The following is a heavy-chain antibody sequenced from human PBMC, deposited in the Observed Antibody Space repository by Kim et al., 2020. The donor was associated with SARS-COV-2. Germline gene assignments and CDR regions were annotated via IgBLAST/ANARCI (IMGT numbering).Heavy chain of an antibody. CDR1: GLTVSSNY. J-gene: IGHJ4*02. V-gene: IGHV3-53*01. Sequence: GGSLRLSCVASGLTVSSNYMSWVRQAPGKGLEWVSVIYSGGSTYYADSVKGRFTISRDNSKNTLYLQMNSLRAEDTAVYYCARVIYSGSPAFDYWGQGTLVTVSS. CDR3: ARVIYSGSPAFDY. CDR2: IYSGGST. D-gene: IGHD1-26*01.